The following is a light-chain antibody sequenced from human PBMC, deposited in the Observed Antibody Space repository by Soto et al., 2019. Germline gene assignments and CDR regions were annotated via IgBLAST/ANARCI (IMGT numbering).Light chain of an antibody. CDR2: YDD. CDR3: AAWDASLNAFV. Sequence: QPVLTQPPSVSEAPRQRVTISCSGSRSNIGSNAVNWYQQLPGQAPKLLLYYDDLLPSGVSDRFSGSKSGTSASLAISGLQSEDEADYYCAAWDASLNAFVFGTGTKVTVL. V-gene: IGLV1-36*01. J-gene: IGLJ1*01. CDR1: RSNIGSNA.